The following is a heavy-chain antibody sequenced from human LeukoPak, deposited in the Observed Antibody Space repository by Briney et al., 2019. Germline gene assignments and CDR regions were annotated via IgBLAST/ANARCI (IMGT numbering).Heavy chain of an antibody. CDR3: ATSESQTKFDF. Sequence: GESLKISCKGSGHRFNTYWIGWVRQMPGKGLEWMGIIFPGDSETIYSPSFQGQVTISADKSLSTAYLQWTSLKASDSAMYYCATSESQTKFDFWGQGTLVTASS. D-gene: IGHD1/OR15-1a*01. CDR2: IFPGDSET. V-gene: IGHV5-51*01. J-gene: IGHJ4*02. CDR1: GHRFNTYW.